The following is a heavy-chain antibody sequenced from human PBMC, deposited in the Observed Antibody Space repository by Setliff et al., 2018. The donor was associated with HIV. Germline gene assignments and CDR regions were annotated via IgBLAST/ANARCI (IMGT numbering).Heavy chain of an antibody. J-gene: IGHJ5*02. CDR3: VKAVAAPSWFDP. Sequence: PSETLSLTCTVSNASISSGGFYWRWVRQHPGKCLEWIGYIYYTGSTYYNPSLKSRVSISVDTSKNQFSLKLTSVTAADTAVYYCVKAVAAPSWFDPRGQRTLVTVS. CDR2: IYYTGST. CDR1: NASISSGGFY. D-gene: IGHD2-15*01. V-gene: IGHV4-31*03.